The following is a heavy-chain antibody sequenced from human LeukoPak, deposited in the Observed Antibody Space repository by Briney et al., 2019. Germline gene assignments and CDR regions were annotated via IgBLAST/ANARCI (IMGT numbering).Heavy chain of an antibody. CDR2: TYYSGST. D-gene: IGHD4-17*01. V-gene: IGHV4-59*01. CDR3: ARDLYGAFDY. J-gene: IGHJ4*02. Sequence: PSETLSLTCTVPGGSISSYYWSWIRQPPGKGLEWIGYTYYSGSTNYNPSLKSRVTISVDTSKNQFSLKLSSVTAADTAVYYCARDLYGAFDYWGQGTLVTVSS. CDR1: GGSISSYY.